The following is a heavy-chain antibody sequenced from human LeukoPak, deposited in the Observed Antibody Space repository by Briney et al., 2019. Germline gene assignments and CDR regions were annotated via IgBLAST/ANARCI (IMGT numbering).Heavy chain of an antibody. D-gene: IGHD1-26*01. CDR2: IYYSGST. CDR3: ARQVGATRAYFDY. Sequence: PSETLSLTCTVSGGSISSYYWSWIRQPPGKGLEWIGYIYYSGSTNYNPSLKSRVTISVDTSMNQFSLKLSSVTAADTAVYYRARQVGATRAYFDYWGQGTLVTVSS. V-gene: IGHV4-59*08. J-gene: IGHJ4*02. CDR1: GGSISSYY.